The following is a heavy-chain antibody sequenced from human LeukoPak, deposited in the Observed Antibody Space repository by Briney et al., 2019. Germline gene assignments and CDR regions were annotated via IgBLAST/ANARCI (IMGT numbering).Heavy chain of an antibody. CDR1: GGFISSYY. Sequence: KPSETLSLTCTVSGGFISSYYWSWIRQPPGKGLEWIGYIYYSGSTNYNPSLKSRVTISVDTSKNQFSLKLSSVTAADTAVYYCARGRFLDAFDIWGQGTMVTVSS. V-gene: IGHV4-59*08. D-gene: IGHD3-3*01. J-gene: IGHJ3*02. CDR3: ARGRFLDAFDI. CDR2: IYYSGST.